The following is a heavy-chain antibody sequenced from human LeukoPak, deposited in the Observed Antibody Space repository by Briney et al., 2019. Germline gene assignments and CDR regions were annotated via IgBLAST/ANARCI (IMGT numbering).Heavy chain of an antibody. Sequence: PGGSLRLSCAASGFSFSDYAMSWVRQAPGKGLEWDSAITGPGEGTWYADSVLGRFTTSRDNSKNTLYLQMNSLRAEDTAVYFCAKRMYGWYQIDYWGQGTLVTVSS. J-gene: IGHJ4*02. CDR1: GFSFSDYA. CDR2: ITGPGEGT. CDR3: AKRMYGWYQIDY. V-gene: IGHV3-23*01. D-gene: IGHD6-19*01.